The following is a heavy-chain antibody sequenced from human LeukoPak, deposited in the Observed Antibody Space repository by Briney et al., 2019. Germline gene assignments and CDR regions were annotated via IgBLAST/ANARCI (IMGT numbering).Heavy chain of an antibody. J-gene: IGHJ5*02. D-gene: IGHD1-1*01. CDR2: ISVYNGKT. CDR3: ARDHEFIVPGPGNNWFDP. Sequence: ASVKVSCKGSGYTFTRSGISWVRQAPGQGLEWMGWISVYNGKTNYAQKFQGRMTLTTDTSTSTACMELRSLRSDDTAVYFCARDHEFIVPGPGNNWFDPWGQGSLVTVSS. CDR1: GYTFTRSG. V-gene: IGHV1-18*01.